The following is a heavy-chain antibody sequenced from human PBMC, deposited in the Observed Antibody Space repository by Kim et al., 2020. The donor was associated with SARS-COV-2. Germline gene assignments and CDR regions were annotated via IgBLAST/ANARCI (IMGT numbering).Heavy chain of an antibody. V-gene: IGHV4-34*01. J-gene: IGHJ6*03. CDR3: ARGRAHQQLVPYYYYMDV. CDR1: GGSFSGYY. CDR2: INHSGST. Sequence: SETLSLTCAVYGGSFSGYYWSWIRQPPGKGLEWIGEINHSGSTNYNPSLKSRVTISVDTSKNQFSLKLSSVTAADTAVYYCARGRAHQQLVPYYYYMDVWGKGTKVTVSS. D-gene: IGHD6-13*01.